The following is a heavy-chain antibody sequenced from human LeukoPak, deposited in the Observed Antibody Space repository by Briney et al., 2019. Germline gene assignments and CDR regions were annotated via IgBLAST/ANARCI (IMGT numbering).Heavy chain of an antibody. CDR1: GFTVSSNY. CDR2: IYSGGST. Sequence: PGRSLRLSCAASGFTVSSNYMSWVRQAPGKGLEWVSVIYSGGSTYYADSVKGRFTISRDNSKNTLYLQMNSLRAEDTAVYYCAREIREYYDILTGYSAGYYFDYWGQGTLVTVSS. D-gene: IGHD3-9*01. J-gene: IGHJ4*02. V-gene: IGHV3-53*01. CDR3: AREIREYYDILTGYSAGYYFDY.